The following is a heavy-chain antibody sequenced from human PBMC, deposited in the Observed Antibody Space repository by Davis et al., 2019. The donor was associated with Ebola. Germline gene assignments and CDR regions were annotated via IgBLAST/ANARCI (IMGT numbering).Heavy chain of an antibody. CDR2: IIPILGIA. D-gene: IGHD7-27*01. Sequence: SVNVSCKASRCTFSSYAISWVRQAPGQGLEWMGGIIPILGIANYAQKLQGRVTMTTDTSTSTAYMELRSLRSDDTAVYYCARESSAGDFDYWGQGTLVTVSS. CDR3: ARESSAGDFDY. J-gene: IGHJ4*02. CDR1: RCTFSSYA. V-gene: IGHV1-69*10.